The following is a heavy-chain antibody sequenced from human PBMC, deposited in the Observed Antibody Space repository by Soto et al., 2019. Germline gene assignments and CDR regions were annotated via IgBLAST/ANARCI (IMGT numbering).Heavy chain of an antibody. CDR1: GFSFVSYA. D-gene: IGHD3-3*01. V-gene: IGHV3-23*01. J-gene: IGHJ4*02. CDR2: ISGSDGKT. Sequence: PGGSLRLSCAASGFSFVSYALSWGRQAPGKGLEWVSTISGSDGKTFYADSVKGRFSISRDTSQNTLYLQMNSLRADDTAIYYCARWSYLDYWGQGTRVTVSS. CDR3: ARWSYLDY.